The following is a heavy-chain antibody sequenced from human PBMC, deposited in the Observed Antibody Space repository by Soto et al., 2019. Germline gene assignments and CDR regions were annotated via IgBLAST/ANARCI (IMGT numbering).Heavy chain of an antibody. J-gene: IGHJ5*02. CDR3: ARDRGAARPSWFDP. V-gene: IGHV4-59*01. CDR1: GGSIFSSY. D-gene: IGHD6-6*01. CDR2: VYYSGST. Sequence: PSETLSLTCTVSGGSIFSSYWTWIRQPPGKGLEWIGNVYYSGSTNYNPSLKSRVTISVDTSKNQFSLKLSSVTAADTAVYYCARDRGAARPSWFDPWGQGTLVTVSS.